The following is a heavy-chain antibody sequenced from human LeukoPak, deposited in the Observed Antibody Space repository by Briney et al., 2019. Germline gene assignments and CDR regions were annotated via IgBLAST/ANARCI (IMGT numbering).Heavy chain of an antibody. V-gene: IGHV4-30-4*08. CDR1: GGSISSGDYY. CDR3: AGVPRGTVYAFDI. D-gene: IGHD1-26*01. CDR2: IYYSGST. Sequence: SETLSLTCTVSGGSISSGDYYWSWIRQPPGKGLEWIGYIYYSGSTYYNPSLKSRVTISVDTSKNQFSLKLNSVTAADTAVYYCAGVPRGTVYAFDIWGQGTMVTVSS. J-gene: IGHJ3*02.